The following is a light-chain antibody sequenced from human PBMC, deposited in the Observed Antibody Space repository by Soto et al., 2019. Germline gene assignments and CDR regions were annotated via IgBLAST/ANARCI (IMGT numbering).Light chain of an antibody. CDR1: SSDVGSYNL. CDR3: CSYAGSSNWV. CDR2: EGS. J-gene: IGLJ3*02. Sequence: QSALTQPASVSGSLGQSITISCTGTSSDVGSYNLVSWYQQHPGKVPKLIIYEGSKRPSGVSNRFSGSKSGNTAALTISGLQAEDEADYYCCSYAGSSNWVFGGGTKLTVL. V-gene: IGLV2-23*01.